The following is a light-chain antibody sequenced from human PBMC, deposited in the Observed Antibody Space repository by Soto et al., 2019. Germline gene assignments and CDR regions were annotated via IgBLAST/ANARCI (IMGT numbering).Light chain of an antibody. CDR3: SSYTSSSSRV. CDR1: SSDVGGYNY. Sequence: QSALTQPASVSGSPGQSITISCTGTSSDVGGYNYVSWYQQHPGKAPKLMIYDVSNRPSGVSNRFSGSKSVNTASLTISGLQAEDEADYYCSSYTSSSSRVFGGGTKVTVL. CDR2: DVS. V-gene: IGLV2-14*01. J-gene: IGLJ2*01.